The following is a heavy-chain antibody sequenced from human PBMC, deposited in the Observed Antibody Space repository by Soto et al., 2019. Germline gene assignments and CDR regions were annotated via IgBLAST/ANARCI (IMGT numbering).Heavy chain of an antibody. CDR2: IWYDGSNK. V-gene: IGHV3-33*01. CDR3: ARGVSVVVVVAATPDTAIDY. Sequence: GGSLRLSCAASGFTFSSYGMHWVRQAPGKGLEWVAVIWYDGSNKYYADSVKGRFTISRDNSKNTLYLQMNSLRAEDTAVYYCARGVSVVVVVAATPDTAIDYWGQGTLVTVSS. D-gene: IGHD2-15*01. J-gene: IGHJ4*02. CDR1: GFTFSSYG.